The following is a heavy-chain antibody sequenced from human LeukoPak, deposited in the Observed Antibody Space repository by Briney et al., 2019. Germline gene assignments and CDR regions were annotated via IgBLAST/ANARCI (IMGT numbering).Heavy chain of an antibody. V-gene: IGHV3-33*01. CDR2: IWYDGSNK. CDR1: GFTFSSYG. J-gene: IGHJ5*02. Sequence: GGSLRLSCAASGFTFSSYGMHWVRQAPGKGLEWVAVIWYDGSNKYYADSVKGRFTISRDNSKNTLYLQMNCLRAEDTAVYYCARGYYDSSGTTWFDPWGQGTLVTVSS. CDR3: ARGYYDSSGTTWFDP. D-gene: IGHD3-22*01.